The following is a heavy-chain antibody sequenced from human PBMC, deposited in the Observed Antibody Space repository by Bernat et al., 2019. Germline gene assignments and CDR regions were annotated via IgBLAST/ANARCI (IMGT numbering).Heavy chain of an antibody. D-gene: IGHD1-26*01. J-gene: IGHJ4*02. CDR3: ARQRGLAY. CDR1: GGSISSYY. V-gene: IGHV4-59*08. Sequence: VQLQESGPGLVKPSETLSLTCTVSGGSISSYYWSWIRQPPGKGLEWIGYIYYSGSTNYNPSLKSRVTISVDTSKNQFSLKLSSVTAADTAVYYCARQRGLAYWGQGTLVTVSS. CDR2: IYYSGST.